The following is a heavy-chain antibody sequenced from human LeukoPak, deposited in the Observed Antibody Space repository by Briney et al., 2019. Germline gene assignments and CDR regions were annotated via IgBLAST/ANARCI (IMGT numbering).Heavy chain of an antibody. D-gene: IGHD1-26*01. Sequence: GGSLRLSCAAPGFTVSSNYMSWVRQAPGKGLEWVSVIYSGGSTYYADSVKGRFTISRDNSKNTLYLQMNSLRAEDTAVYYCARDPSGSYPFDYWGQGTLVTFSS. CDR2: IYSGGST. V-gene: IGHV3-66*01. J-gene: IGHJ4*02. CDR1: GFTVSSNY. CDR3: ARDPSGSYPFDY.